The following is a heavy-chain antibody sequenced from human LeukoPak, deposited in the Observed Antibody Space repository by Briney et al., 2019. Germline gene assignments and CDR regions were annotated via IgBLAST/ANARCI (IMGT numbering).Heavy chain of an antibody. CDR2: ISYDGSNK. V-gene: IGHV3-30*18. CDR3: AKDPEFLGYSYGWSLDY. Sequence: GGSLRLSCAASGFTFSSYGMHWVRQAPGKGLEWVAVISYDGSNKYYADSVKGRFTISRDNSKNTLYLQMNSLRAEDTAVYYCAKDPEFLGYSYGWSLDYWGQGTLVTVSS. J-gene: IGHJ4*02. D-gene: IGHD5-18*01. CDR1: GFTFSSYG.